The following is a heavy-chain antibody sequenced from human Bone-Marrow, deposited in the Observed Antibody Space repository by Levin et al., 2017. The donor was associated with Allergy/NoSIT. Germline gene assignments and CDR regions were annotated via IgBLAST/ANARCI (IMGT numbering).Heavy chain of an antibody. D-gene: IGHD6-25*01. Sequence: ASVKVSCKTSGYTFTNFYVHWVRQAPGQGPEWMGVINPSSGGTKYAQKFQGRLTMTRDRTTSTVNMELSSLTSDDTAVYFCVRDRPNSRGDFHYWGQGTLVTVAS. J-gene: IGHJ4*02. CDR2: INPSSGGT. CDR3: VRDRPNSRGDFHY. CDR1: GYTFTNFY. V-gene: IGHV1-46*01.